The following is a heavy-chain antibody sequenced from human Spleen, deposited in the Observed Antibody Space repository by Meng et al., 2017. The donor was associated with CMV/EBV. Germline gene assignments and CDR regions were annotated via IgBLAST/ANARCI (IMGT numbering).Heavy chain of an antibody. CDR1: GGSLNAYN. J-gene: IGHJ4*02. V-gene: IGHV4-34*01. CDR2: IHHRGST. D-gene: IGHD3-3*01. Sequence: SETLSLTCAVSGGSLNAYNWSWIRQPPGKGLEWIGEIHHRGSTNFNPSLKSRVTISLDASRRQFFLRLSSMTAADTAVYYCARGPLRLMGFDHWGQGTLVTVSS. CDR3: ARGPLRLMGFDH.